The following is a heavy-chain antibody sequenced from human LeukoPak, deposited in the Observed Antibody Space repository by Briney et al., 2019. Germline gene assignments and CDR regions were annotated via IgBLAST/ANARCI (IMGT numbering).Heavy chain of an antibody. Sequence: SSETLSLTCTVSGGSIGRGSYYWSWIRQPAGKELEWIGHIYISGRTNYDPSLKSRATISLDTSKNQFSLKLSSVTAADTAVYYCARLPPAATSFDIWGQGTVVIVSS. CDR2: IYISGRT. J-gene: IGHJ3*02. D-gene: IGHD2-2*01. CDR1: GGSIGRGSYY. V-gene: IGHV4-61*09. CDR3: ARLPPAATSFDI.